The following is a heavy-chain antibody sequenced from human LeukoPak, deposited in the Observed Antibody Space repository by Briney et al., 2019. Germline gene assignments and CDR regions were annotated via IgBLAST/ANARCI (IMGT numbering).Heavy chain of an antibody. CDR1: GITFSGYA. V-gene: IGHV3-23*01. J-gene: IGHJ6*02. CDR2: ISPSGSTT. Sequence: GGSLRLSCAASGITFSGYAMSWVRQAPGKGLEWVSAISPSGSTTNYADSVKGRFTISRDNAKNTLYLQMNSLRAEDTALYYCARTHYQDSGGYYYYYYGMDVWGQGTTVTVSS. D-gene: IGHD3-22*01. CDR3: ARTHYQDSGGYYYYYYGMDV.